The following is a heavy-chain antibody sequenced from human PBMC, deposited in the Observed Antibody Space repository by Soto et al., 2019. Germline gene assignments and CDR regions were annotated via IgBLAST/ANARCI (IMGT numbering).Heavy chain of an antibody. Sequence: SETLSLTCTVFGGSITSSSYYWGWIRQPPGKGLEWIGNIYYSGATYYNPSLKSRVTISVDTSKNQFSLKLSSVTAADTAVYYCASVSGVVVAATSILGDYYYGMDVWGQGTTVTVSS. CDR2: IYYSGAT. V-gene: IGHV4-39*01. CDR3: ASVSGVVVAATSILGDYYYGMDV. CDR1: GGSITSSSYY. J-gene: IGHJ6*02. D-gene: IGHD2-15*01.